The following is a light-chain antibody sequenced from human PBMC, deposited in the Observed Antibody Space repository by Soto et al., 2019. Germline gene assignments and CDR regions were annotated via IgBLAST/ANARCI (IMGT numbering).Light chain of an antibody. Sequence: EIVLTQSPATLSLSPGERATLSCRASQSGSSYLLWYQQKPGKAPRLLIYYASNRAAGIPARFSGTGSETDFTLTISSLEPEDFAIYYCQQRSKMPLTFGHGTKVDIK. CDR3: QQRSKMPLT. V-gene: IGKV3-11*01. CDR1: QSGSSY. CDR2: YAS. J-gene: IGKJ1*01.